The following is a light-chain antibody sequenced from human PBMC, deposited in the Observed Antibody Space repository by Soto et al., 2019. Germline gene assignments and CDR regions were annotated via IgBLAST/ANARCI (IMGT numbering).Light chain of an antibody. CDR2: GAS. CDR3: QQYNNWPRT. CDR1: QSVSSN. Sequence: EIVMTQSPAPLSVSPGERATLSCRASQSVSSNLAWYQQKPGQAHRLLIYGASTRATGIPARFSGSGSGTDFTLTISSLQSEDFAVYYCQQYNNWPRTFGQGTKVEIK. V-gene: IGKV3-15*01. J-gene: IGKJ1*01.